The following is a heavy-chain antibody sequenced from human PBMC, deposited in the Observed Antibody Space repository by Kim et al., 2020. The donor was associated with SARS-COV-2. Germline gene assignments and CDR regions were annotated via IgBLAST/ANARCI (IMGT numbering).Heavy chain of an antibody. J-gene: IGHJ5*02. D-gene: IGHD3-3*01. CDR2: IYPLGST. Sequence: SETLSLTCAVSGGSISSSNWWSWVRQPPGKGLEWIGEIYPLGSTNYNPSLKSRVTISVDKSKNQFSLKLSSVTAADTAVYYCARDSPRIYDFWSGSGWFDPWGQGTLVTVSS. V-gene: IGHV4-4*02. CDR3: ARDSPRIYDFWSGSGWFDP. CDR1: GGSISSSNW.